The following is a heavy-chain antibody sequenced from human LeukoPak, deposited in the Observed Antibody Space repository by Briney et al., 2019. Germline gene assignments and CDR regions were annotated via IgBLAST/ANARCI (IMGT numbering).Heavy chain of an antibody. CDR1: GGTFSSYA. CDR2: IIPIFGTA. CDR3: ARHPYYYYSSAYLRHDAFDI. V-gene: IGHV1-69*13. J-gene: IGHJ3*02. Sequence: SVKVSCKASGGTFSSYAISWVRQAPGQGLEWTGGIIPIFGTANYAQKFQCRVTITADESTTTAYMELSSLRSEDTAVYYCARHPYYYYSSAYLRHDAFDIWGQGTMVTVSS. D-gene: IGHD3-22*01.